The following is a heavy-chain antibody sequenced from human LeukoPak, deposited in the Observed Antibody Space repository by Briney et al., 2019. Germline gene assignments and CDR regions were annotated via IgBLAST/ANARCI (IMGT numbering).Heavy chain of an antibody. Sequence: ASVKVSCKASGYTFTAYYVHWVRQAPGQGLEWMAWINPNSGGTNYAQKFEGRVTVTRYTSISTAYMELSRLRSDDTAVYYCARALGDYGNDRVYYFDYWGQGTLVTVSS. V-gene: IGHV1-2*02. CDR3: ARALGDYGNDRVYYFDY. CDR2: INPNSGGT. CDR1: GYTFTAYY. D-gene: IGHD4-17*01. J-gene: IGHJ4*02.